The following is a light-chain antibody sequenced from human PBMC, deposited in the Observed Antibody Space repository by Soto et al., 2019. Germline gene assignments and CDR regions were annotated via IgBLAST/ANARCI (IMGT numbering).Light chain of an antibody. CDR1: QDISTY. Sequence: RLTQSPSSLSASVGDTVTISCRASQDISTYLAWYQHKPGKAPTLLIFGASSLHNGVPPRFAGSGSGSDFTLNINRLQPDDFATYYCQHYTLYSAPFGQGTRV. V-gene: IGKV1-5*01. CDR2: GAS. CDR3: QHYTLYSAP. J-gene: IGKJ5*01.